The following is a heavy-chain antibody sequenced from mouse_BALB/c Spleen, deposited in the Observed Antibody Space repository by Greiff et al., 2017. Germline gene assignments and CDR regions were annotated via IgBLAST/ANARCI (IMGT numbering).Heavy chain of an antibody. CDR1: GYSITSDYA. D-gene: IGHD2-3*01. Sequence: EVQLVESGPGLVKPSQSLSLTCTVTGYSITSDYAWNWIRQFPGNKLEWMGYISYSGSTSYNPSLKSRISITRDTSKNQFFLQLNSVTTEDTATYYCARPGAYDGYSWFAYWGQGTLVTVSA. CDR3: ARPGAYDGYSWFAY. J-gene: IGHJ3*01. V-gene: IGHV3-2*02. CDR2: ISYSGST.